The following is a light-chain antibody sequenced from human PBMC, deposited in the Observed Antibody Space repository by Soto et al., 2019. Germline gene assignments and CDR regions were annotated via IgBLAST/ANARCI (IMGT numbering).Light chain of an antibody. Sequence: EVLMIQSPAALSVSPGETTTRACSDSQSVSDKLAWYQQKPGQAPRLLIYAASTRATGIPARFSGSGSGTDSTLTISRLQAEDFAVYYCQQRIDSPFTFGQGTKVDIK. CDR3: QQRIDSPFT. CDR1: QSVSDK. V-gene: IGKV3-15*01. CDR2: AAS. J-gene: IGKJ1*01.